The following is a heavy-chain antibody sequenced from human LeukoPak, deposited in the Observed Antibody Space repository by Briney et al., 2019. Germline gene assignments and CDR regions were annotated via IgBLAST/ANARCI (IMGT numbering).Heavy chain of an antibody. D-gene: IGHD6-19*01. Sequence: SETLSLTCTVSGGSISSYYWSWIRQPPGKGLEWMGYIYYSGSTNYNPSLKSRVTISIDTSRNQFSLKLSSVTAADTAVYYCARVKSSGWGIGFAYWGQGTLVTVSS. CDR1: GGSISSYY. CDR2: IYYSGST. V-gene: IGHV4-59*01. CDR3: ARVKSSGWGIGFAY. J-gene: IGHJ4*02.